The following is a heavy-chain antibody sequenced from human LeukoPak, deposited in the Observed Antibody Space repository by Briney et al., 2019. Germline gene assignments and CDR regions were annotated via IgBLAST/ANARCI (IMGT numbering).Heavy chain of an antibody. J-gene: IGHJ6*02. CDR3: ARAGYDILTGWQYYYGMDV. Sequence: ASVKVSCKASGYTFTSYDINWVRQATGQGLEWMGWMNPNSGNTGYAQKFQGRVTMTRTTSISTAYMELSSLRSEDTAVYYCARAGYDILTGWQYYYGMDVWGQGTTVTVSS. CDR2: MNPNSGNT. CDR1: GYTFTSYD. V-gene: IGHV1-8*01. D-gene: IGHD3-9*01.